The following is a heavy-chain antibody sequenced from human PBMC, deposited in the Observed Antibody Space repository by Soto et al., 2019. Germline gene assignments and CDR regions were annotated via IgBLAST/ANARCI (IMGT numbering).Heavy chain of an antibody. CDR3: ARGVGMVRGVRENWFAA. D-gene: IGHD3-10*01. Sequence: EVQLVESGGGLVQPGGSLRLSCAASGFTFSSYDMHWVRRATGKGLEWVSGIGTAGDTYYPGSVKGRFTISRENAKNSLYLQMNSLRAGDTAVYYCARGVGMVRGVRENWFAAWGQGTLVTVSS. J-gene: IGHJ5*02. V-gene: IGHV3-13*01. CDR1: GFTFSSYD. CDR2: IGTAGDT.